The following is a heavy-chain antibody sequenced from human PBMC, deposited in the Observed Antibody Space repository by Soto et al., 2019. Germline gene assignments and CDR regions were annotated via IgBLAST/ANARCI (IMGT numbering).Heavy chain of an antibody. V-gene: IGHV1-69-2*01. D-gene: IGHD1-26*01. CDR1: GYTFTGYF. CDR2: VDPEDGEA. J-gene: IGHJ4*02. Sequence: AASVKVSCKGSGYTFTGYFMHWVQQAPGKGLEWMGLVDPEDGEAMSAESIQDRVTITAGRSTDTADMERRGLRSEDRDIYYCVTVQGAPHFDHWRQGNLGTVSS. CDR3: VTVQGAPHFDH.